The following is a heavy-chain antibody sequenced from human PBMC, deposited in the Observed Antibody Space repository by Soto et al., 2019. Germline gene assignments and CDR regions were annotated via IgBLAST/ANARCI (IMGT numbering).Heavy chain of an antibody. J-gene: IGHJ4*02. CDR2: ISSSSSYT. CDR1: GFTFSDYY. D-gene: IGHD5-12*01. Sequence: GGSLRLSCAASGFTFSDYYMSWIRQAPGKGLEWVSYISSSSSYTNYADSVKGRFTISRDNAKNSLYLQMNSLRAEDTAVYYCARDRRDGYNFDYWGQGTLVTVSS. V-gene: IGHV3-11*06. CDR3: ARDRRDGYNFDY.